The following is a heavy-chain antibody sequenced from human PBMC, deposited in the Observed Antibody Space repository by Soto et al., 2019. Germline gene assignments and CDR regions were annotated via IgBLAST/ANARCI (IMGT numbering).Heavy chain of an antibody. CDR3: ARTGAGYYYGMDV. D-gene: IGHD6-19*01. J-gene: IGHJ6*02. V-gene: IGHV3-48*01. CDR2: ITSSSSTI. Sequence: EVQLVESGGGLVQPGGSLRLSCAASGFTFSSYSMNWVRQAPGKGLQWVSYITSSSSTIYYADSVKGRFTISRDNAKNSLYLQRNSLRAADTAVYSCARTGAGYYYGMDVWGQGTTVTVSS. CDR1: GFTFSSYS.